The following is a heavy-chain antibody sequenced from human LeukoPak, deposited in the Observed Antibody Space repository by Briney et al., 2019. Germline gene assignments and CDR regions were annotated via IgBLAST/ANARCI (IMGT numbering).Heavy chain of an antibody. D-gene: IGHD6-13*01. Sequence: TGGSLRLSCAASGFTFSDYYMSWIRQAPGKGLEWVSYISSSSSYTNYADSVKGRFTISRDNAKNSLYLQMNSLRAEDTAVYYCVRVPPQWEQQLVFDYWGQGTLVTVSS. CDR2: ISSSSSYT. J-gene: IGHJ4*02. CDR3: VRVPPQWEQQLVFDY. V-gene: IGHV3-11*06. CDR1: GFTFSDYY.